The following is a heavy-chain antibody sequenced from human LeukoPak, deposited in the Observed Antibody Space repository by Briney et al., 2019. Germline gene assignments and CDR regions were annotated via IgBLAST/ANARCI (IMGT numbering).Heavy chain of an antibody. D-gene: IGHD5-18*01. J-gene: IGHJ6*02. V-gene: IGHV1-69*13. CDR1: GGTFSSYA. Sequence: SVKVSCKASGGTFSSYAISWVRQAPGQGLEWMGGIIPIFGTANYAQKFQGRVTITADESTSTAYMELSSLRSEDTAVYYCARDKVVQLPVNYYYYGMDVWGQGTTVTVSS. CDR2: IIPIFGTA. CDR3: ARDKVVQLPVNYYYYGMDV.